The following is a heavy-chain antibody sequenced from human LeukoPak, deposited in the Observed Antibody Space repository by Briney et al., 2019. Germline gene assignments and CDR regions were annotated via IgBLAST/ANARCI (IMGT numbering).Heavy chain of an antibody. V-gene: IGHV7-4-1*02. CDR3: ARVPYGDYAGHWFDP. J-gene: IGHJ5*02. D-gene: IGHD4-17*01. Sequence: ASVKVSCKASGYTFTSYAMNWVRQAPGQGLEWMGWINTNTGNPTYAQGFTGRFVFSLDTSVSTAYLQVSSLKAEDTAVYYCARVPYGDYAGHWFDPWGQGTLVTVSS. CDR2: INTNTGNP. CDR1: GYTFTSYA.